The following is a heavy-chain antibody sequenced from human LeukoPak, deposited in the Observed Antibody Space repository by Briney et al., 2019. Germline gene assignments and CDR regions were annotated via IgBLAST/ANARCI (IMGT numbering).Heavy chain of an antibody. CDR2: ISGDGSDT. V-gene: IGHV3-74*01. CDR1: GFTFSSYW. CDR3: ARIITGRGFDP. J-gene: IGHJ5*02. Sequence: GGSLRLSCAASGFTFSSYWMVWVRQAPGKGLVWVSHISGDGSDTRHADSVKGRFTISRDNAKNTLFLQMNSLRAEDTALYYCARIITGRGFDPWGQGTLVTVST. D-gene: IGHD3-22*01.